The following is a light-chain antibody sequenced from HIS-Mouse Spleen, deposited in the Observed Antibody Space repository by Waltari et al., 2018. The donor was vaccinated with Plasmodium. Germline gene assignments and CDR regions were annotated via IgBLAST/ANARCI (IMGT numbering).Light chain of an antibody. Sequence: EIVIPQSPATLSVSPGERATLPCRASQRVSSNLAWYQQKPGQAPRLLIYGASTRPTGIPARFSGSGSGTEFTLTISSLQSEDFAVYYCQQYNNWSFTFGPGTKVDIK. V-gene: IGKV3-15*01. CDR2: GAS. J-gene: IGKJ3*01. CDR1: QRVSSN. CDR3: QQYNNWSFT.